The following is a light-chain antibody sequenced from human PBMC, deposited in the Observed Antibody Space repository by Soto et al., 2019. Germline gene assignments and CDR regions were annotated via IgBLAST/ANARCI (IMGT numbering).Light chain of an antibody. CDR3: QQRSNWWT. Sequence: IVFTQSPDTLSLSPGERATLSCRGSQSVSNYLAWYQQKPGQARRVLIDDASNRATGVPARFSGSGTGTDVTLPISSLEPEDFAVYYCQQRSNWWTFGQGTKVDIK. V-gene: IGKV3-11*01. J-gene: IGKJ1*01. CDR1: QSVSNY. CDR2: DAS.